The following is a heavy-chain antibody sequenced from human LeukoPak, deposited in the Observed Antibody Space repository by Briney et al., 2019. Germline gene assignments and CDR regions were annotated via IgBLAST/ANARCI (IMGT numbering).Heavy chain of an antibody. V-gene: IGHV3-9*01. Sequence: GGSLRLSCAASGFTFDDYAMHWVRQAPGKGLEWVSGISWNSGSIGYADSVKGRFTISRDNAKNSLYLQMNSLRAEDTALYYCAKDLKSYSSVGGSAFDIWGQGTMVTVSS. CDR2: ISWNSGSI. CDR3: AKDLKSYSSVGGSAFDI. J-gene: IGHJ3*02. D-gene: IGHD6-19*01. CDR1: GFTFDDYA.